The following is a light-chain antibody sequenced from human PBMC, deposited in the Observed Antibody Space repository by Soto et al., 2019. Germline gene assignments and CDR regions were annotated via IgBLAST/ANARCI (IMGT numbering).Light chain of an antibody. CDR1: QSVSSSY. CDR3: QQYGSSPQLT. V-gene: IGKV3-20*01. J-gene: IGKJ4*01. Sequence: EIVLTQSPGTLSLSPGERATLSCRASQSVSSSYLAWYQQKPGQAPRLLIYGASSRATGIPDRFSGSGSGTDFTLTISRLEPEDFAVYYCQQYGSSPQLTFGGVNKVEIK. CDR2: GAS.